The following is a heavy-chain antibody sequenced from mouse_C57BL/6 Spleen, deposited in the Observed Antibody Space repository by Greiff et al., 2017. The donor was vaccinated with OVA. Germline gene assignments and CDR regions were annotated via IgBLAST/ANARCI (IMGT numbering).Heavy chain of an antibody. J-gene: IGHJ3*01. CDR2: IYPGDGDT. Sequence: QVHVKQSGPELVKPGASVKISCKASGYAFSSSWMNWVKQRPGKGLEWIGRIYPGDGDTNYNGKFKGKATLTADKSSSTAYMQLSSLTSEDSAVYFCARDDGYAWFAYWGQGTLVTVSA. CDR1: GYAFSSSW. D-gene: IGHD2-3*01. V-gene: IGHV1-82*01. CDR3: ARDDGYAWFAY.